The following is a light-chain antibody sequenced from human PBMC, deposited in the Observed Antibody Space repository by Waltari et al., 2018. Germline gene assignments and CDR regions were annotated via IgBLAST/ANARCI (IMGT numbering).Light chain of an antibody. Sequence: QVVVTREPSLTVSPGGTVTLTRGSSTGAVTSGQFPYWFLQKPGQAPRTLVYETSNKHSWTPARFSGSLLGGKAALTLSGAQPEDEAEYYCSVSYSGHVIFGGGTKLTVL. CDR1: TGAVTSGQF. CDR3: SVSYSGHVI. V-gene: IGLV7-46*01. J-gene: IGLJ2*01. CDR2: ETS.